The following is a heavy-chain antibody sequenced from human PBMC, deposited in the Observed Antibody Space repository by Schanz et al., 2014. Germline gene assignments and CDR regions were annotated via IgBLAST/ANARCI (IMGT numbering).Heavy chain of an antibody. V-gene: IGHV3-33*01. Sequence: QVHLVESGGGVVQPGRSLRLSCAASGFTFSSYGMHWVRQAPGRGLEWVALIWYDGSSKNHADSVQGRFTISRDNSKNALYLQMDSLRAEDTAVYYCARGVRIDYWGQGTLVTVSS. CDR3: ARGVRIDY. CDR1: GFTFSSYG. CDR2: IWYDGSSK. D-gene: IGHD3-3*01. J-gene: IGHJ4*02.